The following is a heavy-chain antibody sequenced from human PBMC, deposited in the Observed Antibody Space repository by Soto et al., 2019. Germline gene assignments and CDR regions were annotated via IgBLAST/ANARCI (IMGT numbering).Heavy chain of an antibody. D-gene: IGHD3-3*01. J-gene: IGHJ4*02. CDR3: ATAYYDFWSGLDY. Sequence: PSETLSLTCTVSGGSISSYYWSWIRQPPGKGLEWIGYIYYSGSTNYNPSLKSRVTISVDTSKNQFSLKLSSVTAADTAVYYSATAYYDFWSGLDYWGQGTLVTVSS. V-gene: IGHV4-59*08. CDR1: GGSISSYY. CDR2: IYYSGST.